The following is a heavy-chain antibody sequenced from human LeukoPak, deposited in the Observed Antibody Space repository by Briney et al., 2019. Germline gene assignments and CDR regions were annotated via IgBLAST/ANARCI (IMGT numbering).Heavy chain of an antibody. D-gene: IGHD2-2*01. CDR1: GFASSDYT. J-gene: IGHJ5*02. CDR2: ISVSDDST. Sequence: GGSLRLSCAASGFASSDYTMNWVRQAPGKGLEWASGISVSDDSTYYADSVKGRFTMSRDNSNSMLYLQMNSLRAEDTAVYYCAKDRFCSSTNCPYDQWGQGTLVTVSS. CDR3: AKDRFCSSTNCPYDQ. V-gene: IGHV3-23*01.